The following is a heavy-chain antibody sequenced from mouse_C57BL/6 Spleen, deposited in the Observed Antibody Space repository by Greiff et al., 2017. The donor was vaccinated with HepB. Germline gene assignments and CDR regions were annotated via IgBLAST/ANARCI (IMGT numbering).Heavy chain of an antibody. CDR1: GYSFTGYF. CDR2: INPYNGDT. Sequence: VQLQQSGPELVKPGDSVKISCKASGYSFTGYFMDWVMQSHGKSLEWIGRINPYNGDTFYNQKFKGKATLTVDKSSSTAHMELRSLTSDDSAVYYCARTYDVYYYYYAMDYWGQGTSVTVSS. V-gene: IGHV1-20*01. D-gene: IGHD2-3*01. J-gene: IGHJ4*01. CDR3: ARTYDVYYYYYAMDY.